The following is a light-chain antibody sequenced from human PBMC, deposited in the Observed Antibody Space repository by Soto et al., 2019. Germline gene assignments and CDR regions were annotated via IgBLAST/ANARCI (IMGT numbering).Light chain of an antibody. Sequence: EIVLTPSPGTLSLSPGERATLSCRASQSISSSFLGWYQQKPGQAPRLLIYGASSRATGIPDRFSGSGSGTDFTLTISRLEPEDFAVYYCQQYGSSPWTFGQGTKVEIK. CDR2: GAS. CDR3: QQYGSSPWT. V-gene: IGKV3-20*01. J-gene: IGKJ1*01. CDR1: QSISSSF.